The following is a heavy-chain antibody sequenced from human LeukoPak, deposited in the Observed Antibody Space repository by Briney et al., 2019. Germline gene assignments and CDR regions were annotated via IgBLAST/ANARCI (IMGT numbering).Heavy chain of an antibody. D-gene: IGHD1/OR15-1a*01. CDR2: ISTTGSDI. V-gene: IGHV3-11*01. J-gene: IGHJ4*02. Sequence: GGSLRLSCAASGFTFSGFYMTWICQAPGRGLEWISYISTTGSDISYADSVKGRFTISRDNVKNSLYLQMNSLTAEDTAVYYCAKTARTLDYWGQGTLVTVSS. CDR1: GFTFSGFY. CDR3: AKTARTLDY.